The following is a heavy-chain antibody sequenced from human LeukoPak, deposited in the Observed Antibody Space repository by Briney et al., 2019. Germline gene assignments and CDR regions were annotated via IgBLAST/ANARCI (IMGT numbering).Heavy chain of an antibody. CDR1: GYTFTSYY. D-gene: IGHD2-15*01. Sequence: SVKVSCKASGYTFTSYYMHWVRLAPAPGLEWMGIIYPSGGSTSYAQKFQGRVTMTRDTSTSTVYMELSSLRSEDTAVYYCARDLHCSGGSCPPDPYYFDYWGQGTLVTVSS. CDR3: ARDLHCSGGSCPPDPYYFDY. J-gene: IGHJ4*02. V-gene: IGHV1-46*01. CDR2: IYPSGGST.